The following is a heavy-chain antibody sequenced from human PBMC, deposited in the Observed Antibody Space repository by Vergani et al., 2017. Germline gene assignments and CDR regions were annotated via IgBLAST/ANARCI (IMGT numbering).Heavy chain of an antibody. J-gene: IGHJ4*02. CDR2: INPNSGGT. CDR3: AIVTDYYDSSGYYLDY. CDR1: GYTFTDYF. D-gene: IGHD3-22*01. V-gene: IGHV1-2*02. Sequence: QVQLVQSGAEVKKPGASVKVSCKASGYTFTDYFMHWVRQAPGQGLEWMGWINPNSGGTNYAQKFQGRVTMTRDTSISTAYMELSSLRPEDTALYYCAIVTDYYDSSGYYLDYWGQGTLVTVSS.